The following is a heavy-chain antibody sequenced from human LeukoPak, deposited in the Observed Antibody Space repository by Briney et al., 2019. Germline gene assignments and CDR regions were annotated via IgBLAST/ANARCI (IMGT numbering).Heavy chain of an antibody. D-gene: IGHD2-8*01. V-gene: IGHV3-48*01. CDR1: GFTFSSYS. CDR3: ARDAPTNGIWYSDFDY. Sequence: PGGSLRLSCAASGFTFSSYSMNWVRQAPGKGLEWVSYISSSSSTLYYADSVKGRFTISRDNAKNSLYLQMNSLRAEDTAVYYCARDAPTNGIWYSDFDYWGQGTLVTVSS. J-gene: IGHJ4*02. CDR2: ISSSSSTL.